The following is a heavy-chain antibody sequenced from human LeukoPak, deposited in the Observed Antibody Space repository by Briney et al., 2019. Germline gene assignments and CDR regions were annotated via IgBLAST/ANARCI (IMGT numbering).Heavy chain of an antibody. J-gene: IGHJ4*02. D-gene: IGHD3-16*01. CDR2: IYYSGST. Sequence: SETLSLTCTVSGGSISSYYWSWIRQPPGKGLEWIGYIYYSGSTYYNPSLKSRVTISVDTSKNQFSLKLSSVTAADTAVYYCASRSGTHVNYWGQGTLVTVSS. CDR3: ASRSGTHVNY. V-gene: IGHV4-59*06. CDR1: GGSISSYY.